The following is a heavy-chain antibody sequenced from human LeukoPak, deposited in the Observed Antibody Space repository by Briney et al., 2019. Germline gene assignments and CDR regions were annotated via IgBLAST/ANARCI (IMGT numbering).Heavy chain of an antibody. CDR2: INHSGST. CDR3: ARELVDYDFWSGYYHKYYFDY. V-gene: IGHV4-34*01. Sequence: SETLSLTCAVYGGSFSGYYWSWIRQPPGKGLEWIGEINHSGSTNYNPSLKSRVTISVDTSKNQFSLKLSSVTAADTAVYYCARELVDYDFWSGYYHKYYFDYWGQGTLVTVSS. CDR1: GGSFSGYY. J-gene: IGHJ4*02. D-gene: IGHD3-3*01.